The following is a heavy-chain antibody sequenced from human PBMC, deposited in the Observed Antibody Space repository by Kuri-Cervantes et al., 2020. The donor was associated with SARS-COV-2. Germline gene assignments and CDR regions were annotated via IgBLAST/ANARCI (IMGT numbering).Heavy chain of an antibody. J-gene: IGHJ6*02. CDR3: ARKGVVVPTPVDYYYAMDV. V-gene: IGHV1-18*04. CDR2: IGTNNGNK. CDR1: GYIFTSHN. D-gene: IGHD2-2*01. Sequence: ASVKVSCKASGYIFTSHNMHWVRQAPGQGLEWMGWIGTNNGNKVYAQKFQGRVTMTTDTSTNTASMELTSLRSDDTAVYYCARKGVVVPTPVDYYYAMDVWGQGTTVTVSS.